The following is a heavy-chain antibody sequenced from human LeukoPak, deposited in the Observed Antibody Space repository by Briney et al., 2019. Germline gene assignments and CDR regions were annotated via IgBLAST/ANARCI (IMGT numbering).Heavy chain of an antibody. D-gene: IGHD2-21*01. J-gene: IGHJ4*02. CDR3: ARGYCGGTPRFSRENY. Sequence: ASVKVSCKASGYTFSSYTINWVRQAPGQGLEWMGWINTNTGNPTYAQGFTGRFVFSLDTSGSTTFLQISSLKAEDTAVYYCARGYCGGTPRFSRENYWGQGTLVTVSS. CDR2: INTNTGNP. V-gene: IGHV7-4-1*02. CDR1: GYTFSSYT.